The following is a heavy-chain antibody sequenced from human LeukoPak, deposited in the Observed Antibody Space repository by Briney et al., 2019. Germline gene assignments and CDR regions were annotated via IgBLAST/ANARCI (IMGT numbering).Heavy chain of an antibody. Sequence: GESLRLSCATSGFTFDSHWMTWVRQAPGKGLQWVASIRQDGNVKYYVDSVQGRFTISRDNAMNSLYLKMSSLRAEDTAVYYCARWSHDSSGYYWISSWGQGTLVTVSS. CDR1: GFTFDSHW. CDR3: ARWSHDSSGYYWISS. V-gene: IGHV3-7*01. D-gene: IGHD3-22*01. CDR2: IRQDGNVK. J-gene: IGHJ5*02.